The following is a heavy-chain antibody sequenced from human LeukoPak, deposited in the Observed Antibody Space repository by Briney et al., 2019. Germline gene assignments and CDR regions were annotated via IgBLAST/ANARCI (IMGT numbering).Heavy chain of an antibody. Sequence: SETLSLTCTVYGGSISSSNYYWHCIGQPPGKGLEWIGSIYYSGSTYYNPSLKSRVTISVDTSKNQFSLKLSSVTGADTAVYYCARSRYSYGSIWGQGTLVTVSS. V-gene: IGHV4-39*01. CDR3: ARSRYSYGSI. CDR2: IYYSGST. CDR1: GGSISSSNYY. J-gene: IGHJ4*02. D-gene: IGHD5-18*01.